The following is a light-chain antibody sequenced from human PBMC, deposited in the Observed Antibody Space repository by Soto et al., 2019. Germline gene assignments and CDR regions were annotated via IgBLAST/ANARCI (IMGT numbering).Light chain of an antibody. J-gene: IGKJ1*01. Sequence: EIVMTQSPATLSVSPGERATLSCRASQSVSSNLAWYQQKPGQAPRLLIYGASTRATGIPARFSGSGSGTEFTLTISSLQSEDFAVYYCQQYNNWPCEFGQGTKVDIK. CDR2: GAS. CDR1: QSVSSN. V-gene: IGKV3-15*01. CDR3: QQYNNWPCE.